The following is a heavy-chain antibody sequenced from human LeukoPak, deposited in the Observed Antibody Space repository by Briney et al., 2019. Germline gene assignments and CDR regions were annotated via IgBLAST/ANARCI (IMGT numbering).Heavy chain of an antibody. V-gene: IGHV1-2*02. CDR2: INPNSGGT. CDR1: GYTFTGYY. D-gene: IGHD3-3*01. J-gene: IGHJ5*02. CDR3: ARDFLRFRWFDP. Sequence: ASVKVSCKATGYTFTGYYMHWVRQAPGQGLEWMGWINPNSGGTNYAQKFQGRVTMTRDTSISTAYMELSRLRSDDTAVYYCARDFLRFRWFDPWGQGTLVTVSS.